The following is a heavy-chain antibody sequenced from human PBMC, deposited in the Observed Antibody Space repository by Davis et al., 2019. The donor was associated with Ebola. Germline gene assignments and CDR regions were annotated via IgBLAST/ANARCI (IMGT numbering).Heavy chain of an antibody. CDR2: IGTAGDT. J-gene: IGHJ5*02. D-gene: IGHD3-9*01. Sequence: GGSLRLSCAASGFTFSSYDMHWVRQATGKGLEWVSAIGTAGDTYYPGSVKGRFTISRDNAKNSLYLQMNSLRAEDTAVYYCARDGLDILTGYYNVRWFDPWGQGTLVTVSS. CDR1: GFTFSSYD. V-gene: IGHV3-13*01. CDR3: ARDGLDILTGYYNVRWFDP.